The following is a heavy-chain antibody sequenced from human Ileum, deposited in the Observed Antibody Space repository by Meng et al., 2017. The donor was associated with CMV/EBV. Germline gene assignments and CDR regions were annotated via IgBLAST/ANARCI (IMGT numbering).Heavy chain of an antibody. Sequence: GGSLRLSCAASGFSVINAWMTWVRQAPGKGLEWVGRIKSKSDGGTTDFAAPMKNRVSITRDDSTNTLHLQMYRLRTEDTAVYYCTSGVALYYYDGMDVWGRGTAVTVSS. CDR1: GFSVINAW. D-gene: IGHD3-10*01. V-gene: IGHV3-15*01. CDR3: TSGVALYYYDGMDV. CDR2: IKSKSDGGTT. J-gene: IGHJ6*02.